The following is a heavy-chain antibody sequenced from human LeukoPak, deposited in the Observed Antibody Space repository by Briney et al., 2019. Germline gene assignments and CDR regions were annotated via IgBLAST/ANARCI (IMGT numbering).Heavy chain of an antibody. CDR3: ARLDWGTANY. V-gene: IGHV4-39*01. CDR2: IYYSGST. Sequence: PSETLSLTCTVSGGSISSSSYYWGWIRQPPGKGLEWIGSIYYSGSTYYNPSLRSRVTISVDTSKNQFSLKLSSVTAADTAVYYCARLDWGTANYWGQGTLVTVSS. D-gene: IGHD3-9*01. J-gene: IGHJ4*02. CDR1: GGSISSSSYY.